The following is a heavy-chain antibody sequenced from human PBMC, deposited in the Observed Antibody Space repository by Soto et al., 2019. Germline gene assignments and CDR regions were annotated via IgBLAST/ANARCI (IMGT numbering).Heavy chain of an antibody. CDR1: GFTFSTYS. J-gene: IGHJ6*02. CDR2: ISSRSDI. Sequence: GSLRLSCVGSGFTFSTYSINWVRQAPGKGLEWVSSISSRSDIYYADSVKGRFTISRDNAKNSVSLQMNSLRAEDTAVYYCAREYTAWPLAYGLDVWGQGTTVTVS. V-gene: IGHV3-21*01. D-gene: IGHD2-2*02. CDR3: AREYTAWPLAYGLDV.